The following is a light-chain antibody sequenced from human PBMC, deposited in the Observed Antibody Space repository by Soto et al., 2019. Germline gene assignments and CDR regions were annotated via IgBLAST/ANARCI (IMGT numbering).Light chain of an antibody. Sequence: QSVLTQPPSASGTPGQRVTISCSGSSSNIGSNSVNWYQQLPGTAPKLLIYSNDRRPSGVPDRFSGSKSGTLASLAISGLQSEDEADYYCAAWDDSLNGYVFGTGTKLTVL. CDR3: AAWDDSLNGYV. J-gene: IGLJ1*01. CDR1: SSNIGSNS. CDR2: SND. V-gene: IGLV1-44*01.